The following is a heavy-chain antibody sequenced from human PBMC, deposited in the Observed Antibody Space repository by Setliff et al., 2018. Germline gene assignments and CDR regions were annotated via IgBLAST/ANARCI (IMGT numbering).Heavy chain of an antibody. J-gene: IGHJ4*02. CDR2: IRFDGTNK. D-gene: IGHD3-9*01. CDR3: AKVDQFDLEGLDY. CDR1: GFTFSSYG. Sequence: GGSLRLSCATSGFTFSSYGMHWVRQAPGKGLEWVAFIRFDGTNKYYADSVKGRFTISRDNSKNTLYLQVNTLRPEDTAVYFCAKVDQFDLEGLDYWGQGALVTVSS. V-gene: IGHV3-30*02.